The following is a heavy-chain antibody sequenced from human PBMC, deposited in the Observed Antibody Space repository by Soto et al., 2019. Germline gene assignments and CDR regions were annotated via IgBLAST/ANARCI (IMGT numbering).Heavy chain of an antibody. CDR2: NNPTDDAT. CDR1: GYTLTGYF. D-gene: IGHD3-22*01. J-gene: IGHJ4*02. Sequence: GALLKVDRKTFGYTLTGYFIDCVLKITGKGLEWMGINNPTDDATSYAETFQGRLTMTKDTSKSTVYMEMSSMRSEDTAVYYCARDLTREGDYYERSGYGLDYWGQGTLVTVSS. CDR3: ARDLTREGDYYERSGYGLDY. V-gene: IGHV1-46*01.